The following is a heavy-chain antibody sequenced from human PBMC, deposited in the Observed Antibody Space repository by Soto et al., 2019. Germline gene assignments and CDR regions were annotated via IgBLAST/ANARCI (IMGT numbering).Heavy chain of an antibody. CDR1: GGSFSGYY. Sequence: SETLSLTCAVYGGSFSGYYWNWISQPPGKGLEWIGEINHSGSTNYNPSLKSRVTISVDTSKNQFSLKLSSVTAADTAVYYCARGGTVHTAIQQYFDYWGQGTLVTVSS. CDR2: INHSGST. V-gene: IGHV4-34*01. CDR3: ARGGTVHTAIQQYFDY. J-gene: IGHJ4*02. D-gene: IGHD5-18*01.